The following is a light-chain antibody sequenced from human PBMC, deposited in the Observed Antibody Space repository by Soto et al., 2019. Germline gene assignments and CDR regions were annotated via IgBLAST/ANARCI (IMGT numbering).Light chain of an antibody. CDR3: QQYGSSPPYT. CDR2: GAS. CDR1: QSVCSNY. V-gene: IGKV3-20*01. Sequence: EIVLTQSPGTLSLSPGERATLSCRASQSVCSNYLAWYQQKPGQAPRLLIYGASSMASGIADSFSGSGSGTDFTLTISRLVSEDFAVYYCQQYGSSPPYTFGQGTKLEIK. J-gene: IGKJ2*01.